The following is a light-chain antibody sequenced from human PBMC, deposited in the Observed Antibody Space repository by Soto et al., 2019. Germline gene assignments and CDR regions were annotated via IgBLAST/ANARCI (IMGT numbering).Light chain of an antibody. J-gene: IGLJ3*02. V-gene: IGLV2-14*01. CDR2: DVT. CDR1: SSAVGNYNF. CDR3: SSYTSSSTLV. Sequence: QSALTQPASVSGSPGQSITISCTGTSSAVGNYNFVSWYQQHPGKAPKPMIYDVTNRPSGVSNRFSGSKSGNTASLTISGLQAEDEADYYCSSYTSSSTLVFGGGTKLTVL.